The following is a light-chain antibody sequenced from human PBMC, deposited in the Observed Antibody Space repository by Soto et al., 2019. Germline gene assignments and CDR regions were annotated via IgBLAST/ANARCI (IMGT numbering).Light chain of an antibody. CDR3: QTWGTGIHVV. CDR2: LDSDGSH. CDR1: SGHSSYA. J-gene: IGLJ2*01. Sequence: QLVLTQSPSASASLGASVKLTCTLSSGHSSYAIAWHQQQPEKGPRYLMKLDSDGSHTKGDAIPDRFSGSSSAAERYLTISSLQSEDEADYYSQTWGTGIHVVFGGGTKLTVL. V-gene: IGLV4-69*01.